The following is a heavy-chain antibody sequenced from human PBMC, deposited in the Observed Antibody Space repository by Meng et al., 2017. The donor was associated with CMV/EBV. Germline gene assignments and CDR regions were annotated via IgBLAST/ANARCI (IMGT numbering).Heavy chain of an antibody. J-gene: IGHJ6*02. CDR2: IYSGGST. CDR3: ARGGTTSYPYGMDV. D-gene: IGHD4-11*01. Sequence: LKISCAASGFTVSSNYMSWVRQAPGKGLEWVSVIYSGGSTYYADSVKGRFTISRDNSKNTLYLQMNSLRAEDTAVYYCARGGTTSYPYGMDVWGQGTTVTVSS. V-gene: IGHV3-53*01. CDR1: GFTVSSNY.